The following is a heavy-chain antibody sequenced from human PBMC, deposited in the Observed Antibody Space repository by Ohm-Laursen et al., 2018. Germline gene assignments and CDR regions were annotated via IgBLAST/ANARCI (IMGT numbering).Heavy chain of an antibody. V-gene: IGHV3-21*05. CDR3: ASLKPPLYYYGMDV. CDR2: INAYKNDL. CDR1: GFTFRNSW. Sequence: SLRLSCAASGFTFRNSWMNWVRQAPGKGLEWLSYINAYKNDLLYADSVKGRFTISRDNAKNSLYLQMNSLRAEDTAVYYCASLKPPLYYYGMDVWGQGTTVTVSS. J-gene: IGHJ6*02.